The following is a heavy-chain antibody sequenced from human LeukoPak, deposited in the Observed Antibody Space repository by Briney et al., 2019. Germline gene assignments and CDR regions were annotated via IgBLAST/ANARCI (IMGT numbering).Heavy chain of an antibody. Sequence: PGGSLRLSCAASGFTFSSYGMHWVRQAPGKGLEWVAFIRYDGSNKYYADSVKGRFTISRDNSKNTLYLQMNSLRAEDTAVYYCAKDREVVTRAAGYWGQGTLVTVSS. V-gene: IGHV3-30*02. J-gene: IGHJ4*02. CDR3: AKDREVVTRAAGY. D-gene: IGHD4-23*01. CDR2: IRYDGSNK. CDR1: GFTFSSYG.